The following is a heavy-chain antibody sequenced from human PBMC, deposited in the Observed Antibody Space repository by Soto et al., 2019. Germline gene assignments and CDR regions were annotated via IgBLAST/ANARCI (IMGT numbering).Heavy chain of an antibody. Sequence: SVKVSCKASGGTFSNYTISWVRQAPGQGLEWMGGIIPVFGTTDYEQKFQGRVTITADGSTSTAYMKLSSLRSADTAVYYCARSSPYIVVRKPTGNQDYYGMDVWGQGTTVTVSS. CDR2: IIPVFGTT. J-gene: IGHJ6*02. CDR1: GGTFSNYT. D-gene: IGHD2-2*01. CDR3: ARSSPYIVVRKPTGNQDYYGMDV. V-gene: IGHV1-69*13.